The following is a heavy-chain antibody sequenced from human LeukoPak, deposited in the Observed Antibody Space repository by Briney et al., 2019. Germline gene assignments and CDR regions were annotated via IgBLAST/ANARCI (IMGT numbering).Heavy chain of an antibody. Sequence: SEILSLTCTVSGDSISNHYWSWIRQPPGKGLEWIGYIHYSGSTKYNPSLKSRVTISLDSSKTQFSLKLSSVTAADTAVYYCATNAGPAALDAVDIWGQGTMVTVSS. CDR3: ATNAGPAALDAVDI. V-gene: IGHV4-59*08. D-gene: IGHD2-2*01. J-gene: IGHJ3*02. CDR2: IHYSGST. CDR1: GDSISNHY.